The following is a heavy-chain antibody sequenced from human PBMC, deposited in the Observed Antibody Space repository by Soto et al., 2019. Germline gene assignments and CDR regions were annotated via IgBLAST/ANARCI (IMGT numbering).Heavy chain of an antibody. Sequence: SETLSLTCTVSGGSISSSSYYWSWIRQPPGKGLEWIGSIYYSGSTYYNPSLKSRVTISVDTSKNQFSLKLSSVTAADTAVYYCARRSRQWLVLWGQGTLVTVSS. CDR1: GGSISSSSYY. D-gene: IGHD6-19*01. J-gene: IGHJ4*02. CDR3: ARRSRQWLVL. CDR2: IYYSGST. V-gene: IGHV4-39*01.